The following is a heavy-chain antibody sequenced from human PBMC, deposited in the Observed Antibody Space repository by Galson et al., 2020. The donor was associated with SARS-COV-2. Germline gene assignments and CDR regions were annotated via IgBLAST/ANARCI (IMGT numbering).Heavy chain of an antibody. CDR1: GGSINIYY. CDR3: ARLPVVRGVDY. CDR2: LYYGGKT. V-gene: IGHV4-59*01. J-gene: IGHJ4*02. Sequence: ASETLSLTCIVSGGSINIYYWSWIRQPPGKGLEWIGYLYYGGKTNYNPSLKSRVTISVDTSKSQFSLTLSSVTAADTAMYYCARLPVVRGVDYWGQGIPVTVAS. D-gene: IGHD3-10*01.